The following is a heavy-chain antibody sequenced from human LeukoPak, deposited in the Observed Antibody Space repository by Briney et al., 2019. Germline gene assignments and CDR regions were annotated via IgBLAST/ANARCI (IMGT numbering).Heavy chain of an antibody. V-gene: IGHV1-2*02. D-gene: IGHD1-1*01. CDR3: ARSSTGTTGGFDY. Sequence: ASVKVSCEASGYTFTGYYVYWGRQAPGQGLWWMGWIYPNSGATNYAQNFQGRVTMTRDTSISTAYMELSRLRSDDTAVYYCARSSTGTTGGFDYWGQGTLVTVSS. CDR1: GYTFTGYY. CDR2: IYPNSGAT. J-gene: IGHJ4*02.